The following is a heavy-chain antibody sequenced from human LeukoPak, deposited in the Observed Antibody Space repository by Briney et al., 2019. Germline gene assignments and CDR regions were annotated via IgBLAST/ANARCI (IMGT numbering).Heavy chain of an antibody. D-gene: IGHD2-15*01. CDR2: ISAYNGNT. CDR1: GYTFTSYG. V-gene: IGHV1-18*01. Sequence: ASVKVSCKASGYTFTSYGISWVRQAPGQGLEWMGWISAYNGNTNYAQKLQGRVTMTTDTSTSTAYMELRSLRSDGTAVYYCARVGRYCSGGSCSWDDWFDPWGQGTLVTVSS. CDR3: ARVGRYCSGGSCSWDDWFDP. J-gene: IGHJ5*02.